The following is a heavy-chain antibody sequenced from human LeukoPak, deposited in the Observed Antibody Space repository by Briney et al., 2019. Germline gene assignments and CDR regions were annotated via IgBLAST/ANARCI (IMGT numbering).Heavy chain of an antibody. V-gene: IGHV1-24*01. CDR2: FDSEEGET. CDR3: ATGLIALGVSGVDAFDI. D-gene: IGHD6-19*01. CDR1: GNTLTKLS. J-gene: IGHJ3*02. Sequence: ASVKVSCKVSGNTLTKLSMHWVRQTPGKGLEWMGGFDSEEGETVYAQQFQDRVTMTEETSTDTAYMELTRLTSEDTAVYYCATGLIALGVSGVDAFDIWGQGTIVTVSS.